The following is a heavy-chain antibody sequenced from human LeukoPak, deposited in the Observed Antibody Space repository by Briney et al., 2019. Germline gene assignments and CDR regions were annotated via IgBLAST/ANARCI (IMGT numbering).Heavy chain of an antibody. CDR3: ARESRWSYFDY. D-gene: IGHD4-23*01. J-gene: IGHJ4*02. Sequence: PGGSLRLSCAASGFTFSSYAMHWVRQAPGKGLEWVAVISYDGSNKYYADSVKGRFTISRDNSKDTLYLQMNSLRAEDTAVYYCARESRWSYFDYWGQGTLVTVSS. CDR2: ISYDGSNK. V-gene: IGHV3-30*04. CDR1: GFTFSSYA.